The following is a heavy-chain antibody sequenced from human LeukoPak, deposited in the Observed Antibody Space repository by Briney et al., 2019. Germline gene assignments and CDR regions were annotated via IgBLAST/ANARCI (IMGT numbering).Heavy chain of an antibody. CDR3: ASGLEVPAPQFDY. D-gene: IGHD2-2*01. CDR1: GGTFSSYA. J-gene: IGHJ4*02. CDR2: IIPIFGTA. V-gene: IGHV1-69*13. Sequence: ASVKVSCKASGGTFSSYAISWVRQAPGQGLEWMGGIIPIFGTANYAQKFQGRVTITADESTSTAYMELSSLRSEDTALYYCASGLEVPAPQFDYWGQGTLVTVSS.